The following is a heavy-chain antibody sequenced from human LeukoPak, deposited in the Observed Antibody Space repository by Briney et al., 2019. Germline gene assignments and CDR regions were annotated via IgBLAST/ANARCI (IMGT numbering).Heavy chain of an antibody. Sequence: SVKVSCKASGDTFRNYDVTWVRQAPGQGLEWMGRIIPVFDTAKYAQNFQGRVTMTTDESSSTAYMELYSLRSEDTAVYYCALSAEKQLVYFDFWGQGTLVTVSS. CDR1: GDTFRNYD. V-gene: IGHV1-69*05. CDR2: IIPVFDTA. D-gene: IGHD6-13*01. J-gene: IGHJ4*02. CDR3: ALSAEKQLVYFDF.